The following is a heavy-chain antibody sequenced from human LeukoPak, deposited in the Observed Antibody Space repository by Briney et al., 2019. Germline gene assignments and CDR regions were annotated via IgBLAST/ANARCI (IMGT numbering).Heavy chain of an antibody. CDR3: ARDFSYSPNALGY. D-gene: IGHD5-18*01. J-gene: IGHJ4*02. V-gene: IGHV3-30-3*01. CDR2: ISYDGSKK. CDR1: GFTFSSYA. Sequence: PGGSLRLSCACSGFTFSSYAMHWVRQAPGEGLEWVAVISYDGSKKYYADSVKGRFTISRDNSKNTLYLQMNSLRAEDTTVYYCARDFSYSPNALGYWGQGTLVTVSS.